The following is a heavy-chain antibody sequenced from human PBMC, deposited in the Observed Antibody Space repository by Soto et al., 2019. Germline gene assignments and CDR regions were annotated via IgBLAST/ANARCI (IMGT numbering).Heavy chain of an antibody. J-gene: IGHJ4*02. D-gene: IGHD6-19*01. CDR2: ISASGGST. Sequence: EVQLLESGGGLVQPGGSLRLSCTAPGFTFGTYAMNWVRQAPGKGLEWVTTISASGGSTYYADSVKGRFTISRDNSDNMLYLQMKSLRAEDTALYYCARGSYSSGWEPFYYWGQGTLVTVSS. CDR3: ARGSYSSGWEPFYY. V-gene: IGHV3-23*01. CDR1: GFTFGTYA.